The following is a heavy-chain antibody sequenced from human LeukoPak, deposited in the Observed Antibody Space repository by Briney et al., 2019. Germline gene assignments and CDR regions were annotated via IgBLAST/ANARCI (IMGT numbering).Heavy chain of an antibody. D-gene: IGHD4-17*01. CDR1: GGSISSSSYY. V-gene: IGHV4-39*07. CDR2: IYYSGST. Sequence: NPSETLSLTCTVSGGSISSSSYYWGWIRQPPGKGLEWIGSIYYSGSTYYNPSLKSRVTISVDTSKNQFSLKLSSVTAADTAVYYCARDLYGDYAFDIWGQGTLVTVSS. J-gene: IGHJ3*02. CDR3: ARDLYGDYAFDI.